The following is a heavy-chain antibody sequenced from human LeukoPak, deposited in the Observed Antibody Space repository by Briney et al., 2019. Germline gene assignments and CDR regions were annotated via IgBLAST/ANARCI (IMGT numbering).Heavy chain of an antibody. Sequence: PGGSLRLSCAASGFTFSSYGMHWVRQAPGKGLEWVAVIWYDGSNKNYADSVKGRFTISRDNSKNTLYLQMNSLRAEDTAVYYCARGSRAMVRGVKYWGQGTLVTVSS. CDR3: ARGSRAMVRGVKY. D-gene: IGHD3-10*01. J-gene: IGHJ4*02. V-gene: IGHV3-33*01. CDR1: GFTFSSYG. CDR2: IWYDGSNK.